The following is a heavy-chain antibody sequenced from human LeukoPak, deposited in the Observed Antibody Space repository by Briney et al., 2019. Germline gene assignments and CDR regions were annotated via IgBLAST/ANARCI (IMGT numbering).Heavy chain of an antibody. CDR3: ARENLRSHFDY. CDR1: GFTVSSNY. CDR2: IYSGGST. J-gene: IGHJ4*02. D-gene: IGHD5-24*01. Sequence: GGSLRLSCAASGFTVSSNYMSWVRQAPGKGLEWASVIYSGGSTYYADSVKGRFTISRDNSKNTLYLQMNSLRAEDTAVYYCARENLRSHFDYWGQGTLVTVSS. V-gene: IGHV3-66*01.